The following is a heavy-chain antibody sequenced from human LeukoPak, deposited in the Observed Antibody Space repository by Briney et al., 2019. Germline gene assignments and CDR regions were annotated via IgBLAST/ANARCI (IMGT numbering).Heavy chain of an antibody. CDR2: ISYDGSNK. CDR3: AIGSGYSSGWYSGY. J-gene: IGHJ4*02. Sequence: PGGSLRLSCAASGFTFSSYSMNWVRQAQGKGLEWVAVISYDGSNKYYADSVKGRFTISRDNSKNTLYLQMNSLRAEDTAVYYCAIGSGYSSGWYSGYWGQGTLVTVSS. D-gene: IGHD6-19*01. CDR1: GFTFSSYS. V-gene: IGHV3-30*03.